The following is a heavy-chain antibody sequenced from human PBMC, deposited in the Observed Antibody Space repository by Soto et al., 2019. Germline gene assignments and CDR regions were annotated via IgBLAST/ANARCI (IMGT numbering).Heavy chain of an antibody. J-gene: IGHJ4*02. D-gene: IGHD3-10*01. CDR2: IRSKDYGGTV. Sequence: GGSLRLSCITSGFTFGDYPMSWLRQTPGKGLEWVGFIRSKDYGGTVEYAASVKGRFSISRDDSKGIAHLQMNSLKTEDTAVYYCSRADSGSYYNRPFDFWGQGTLVTVSS. V-gene: IGHV3-49*03. CDR1: GFTFGDYP. CDR3: SRADSGSYYNRPFDF.